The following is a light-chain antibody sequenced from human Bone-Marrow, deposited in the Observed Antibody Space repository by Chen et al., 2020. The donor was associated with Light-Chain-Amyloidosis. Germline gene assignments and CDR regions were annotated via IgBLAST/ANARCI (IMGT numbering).Light chain of an antibody. J-gene: IGLJ1*01. CDR2: EVT. Sequence: QSALTQPASVSGSPGQSITISCTGTSSDVGGDNHVSWYQQHPDKAPKLMIYEVTNRPSWVPGRVSRARPDNTASLTISGLQTEDEADYCGSSYTGTNTRVFGSGTRVTVL. CDR1: SSDVGGDNH. CDR3: SSYTGTNTRV. V-gene: IGLV2-14*01.